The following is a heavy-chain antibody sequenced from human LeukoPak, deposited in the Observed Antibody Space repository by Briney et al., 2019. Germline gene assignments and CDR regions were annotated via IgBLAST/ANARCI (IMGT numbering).Heavy chain of an antibody. Sequence: GGSLRLSCAASGFTFSSPSMHWVRQAPGKGLEWVSIISRDGSKKYYADSVKGRFAISRDNSKNTLYLQMNSLRPEDTAVYYCVREKLEPGGYFDFWGQGTLVTVSS. V-gene: IGHV3-30*09. J-gene: IGHJ4*02. CDR1: GFTFSSPS. D-gene: IGHD3-16*01. CDR3: VREKLEPGGYFDF. CDR2: ISRDGSKK.